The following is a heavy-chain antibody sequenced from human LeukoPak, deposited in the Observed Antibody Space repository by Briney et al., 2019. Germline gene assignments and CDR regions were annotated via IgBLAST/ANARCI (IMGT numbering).Heavy chain of an antibody. CDR3: ARALDQRYSSGWYQVPADY. D-gene: IGHD6-19*01. CDR1: GYTFTGYY. V-gene: IGHV1-46*01. J-gene: IGHJ4*02. Sequence: ASVKVSCKASGYTFTGYYMHWVRQAPGQGLEWMGIINPSGGSTSYAQKFQGRVTMTRDTSTSTVYMELSSLRSEDTAVYYCARALDQRYSSGWYQVPADYWGQGTLVTVSS. CDR2: INPSGGST.